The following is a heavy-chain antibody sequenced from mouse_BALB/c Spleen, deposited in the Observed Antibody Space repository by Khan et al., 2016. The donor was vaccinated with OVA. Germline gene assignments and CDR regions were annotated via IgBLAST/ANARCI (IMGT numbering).Heavy chain of an antibody. CDR2: IDPFSGGT. CDR3: TRHGYVAWFTY. J-gene: IGHJ3*01. CDR1: GYSFTSYY. V-gene: IGHV1S135*01. Sequence: EVQLQESGPELMKPGASVKISCKASGYSFTSYYIHWVMQSHGTSLEWIGYIDPFSGGTTYNQKFKGKATLTVDKSSSTVYIHLSNLTSEDSAVYYCTRHGYVAWFTYWGQGTLVTVSA. D-gene: IGHD2-2*01.